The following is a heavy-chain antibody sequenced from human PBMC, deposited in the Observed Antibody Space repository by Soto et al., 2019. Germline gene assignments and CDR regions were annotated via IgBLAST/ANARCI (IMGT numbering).Heavy chain of an antibody. Sequence: QVQLVESGGGVVQPGRSLRLSCAASGFTFSSYGMHWVRQAPGKGLEWVAVISYDGSNKYYADSVKGRFTISRDNSKNALYLQMNSLRAEDTAVYYCAKDAPRSSGWYYCDSWGQGTLVTVSS. CDR2: ISYDGSNK. J-gene: IGHJ4*02. V-gene: IGHV3-30*18. D-gene: IGHD6-19*01. CDR3: AKDAPRSSGWYYCDS. CDR1: GFTFSSYG.